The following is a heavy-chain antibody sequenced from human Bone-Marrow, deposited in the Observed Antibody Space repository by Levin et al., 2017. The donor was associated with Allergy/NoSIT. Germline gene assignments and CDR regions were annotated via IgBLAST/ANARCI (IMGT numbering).Heavy chain of an antibody. V-gene: IGHV4-34*01. D-gene: IGHD5-12*01. CDR3: ARSTCGYSGYDYVNWFDP. J-gene: IGHJ5*02. Sequence: SETLSLTCAVYGGSFSGYYWSWIRQPPGKGLEWIGEINHSGSTNYNPSLKSRVTISVDTSKNQFSLKLSSVTAADTAVYYCARSTCGYSGYDYVNWFDPWGQGTLVTVSS. CDR2: INHSGST. CDR1: GGSFSGYY.